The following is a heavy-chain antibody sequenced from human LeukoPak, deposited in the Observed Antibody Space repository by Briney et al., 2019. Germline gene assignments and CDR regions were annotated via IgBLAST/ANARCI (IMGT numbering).Heavy chain of an antibody. Sequence: SETLSLTCTVSGVSISSYYWSWIRQPPGKGLEWIGYIYCSGSTNYNPSLKSRVTISVDTSKNQFSLKLSSVTAADTAVYYCASGGSIAARGAYYFDYWGQGTLVTVSS. CDR2: IYCSGST. V-gene: IGHV4-59*01. J-gene: IGHJ4*02. D-gene: IGHD6-6*01. CDR3: ASGGSIAARGAYYFDY. CDR1: GVSISSYY.